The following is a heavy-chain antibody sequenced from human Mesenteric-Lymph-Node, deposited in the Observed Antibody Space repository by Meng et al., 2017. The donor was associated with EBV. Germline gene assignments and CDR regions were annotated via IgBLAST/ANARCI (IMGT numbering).Heavy chain of an antibody. CDR2: INSDWSST. CDR1: GFTFSSDW. D-gene: IGHD3-10*01. Sequence: GSCGAPVQAGWSLSLSCAASGFTFSSDWMHWVRQAPWKGLVWVSRINSDWSSTYYADSVKGRFTISRDNSKNTLYLHMNSLRAEDAALYYCAKLGGSGSYYNELDYWGQGTLVTVSS. J-gene: IGHJ4*02. CDR3: AKLGGSGSYYNELDY. V-gene: IGHV3-74*02.